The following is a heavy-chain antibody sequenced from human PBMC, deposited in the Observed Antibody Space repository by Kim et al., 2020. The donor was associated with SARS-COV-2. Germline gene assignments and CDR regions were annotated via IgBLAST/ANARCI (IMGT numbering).Heavy chain of an antibody. J-gene: IGHJ4*02. Sequence: NYAQKFQGRVTMTRDTSISTAYMELSRLRSDDTAVYYCARGFSALSLHDYWGQGTLVTVSS. V-gene: IGHV1-2*02. CDR3: ARGFSALSLHDY. D-gene: IGHD3-10*01.